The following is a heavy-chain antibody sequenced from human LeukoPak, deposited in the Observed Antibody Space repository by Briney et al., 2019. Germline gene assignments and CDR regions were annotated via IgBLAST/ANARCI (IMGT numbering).Heavy chain of an antibody. Sequence: GGSLRLSCTASGFTFGDSSMSWVRQAPGKGLEWVGFIRSKAYGGTTEYAASVKGRFTISRDDSKSIAYLQMNSLKTEDTAVYYCTTEGYYYYYGMDVWGQGTTVTVSS. CDR1: GFTFGDSS. J-gene: IGHJ6*02. V-gene: IGHV3-49*04. CDR3: TTEGYYYYYGMDV. CDR2: IRSKAYGGTT.